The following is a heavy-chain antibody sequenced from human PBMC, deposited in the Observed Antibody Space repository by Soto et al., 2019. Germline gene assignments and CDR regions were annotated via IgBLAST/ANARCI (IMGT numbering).Heavy chain of an antibody. Sequence: GGSLRLSCAASGFSFDDYTMHWVRQAPGKGLEWVSLINWDSGTTDYADSVKGRFTISRDNSKNSVYLQLNNLRIEDTALYYCAKDIGPSGWYSVDVWGPGTAVTASS. D-gene: IGHD6-19*01. CDR3: AKDIGPSGWYSVDV. V-gene: IGHV3-43*01. CDR2: INWDSGTT. CDR1: GFSFDDYT. J-gene: IGHJ6*02.